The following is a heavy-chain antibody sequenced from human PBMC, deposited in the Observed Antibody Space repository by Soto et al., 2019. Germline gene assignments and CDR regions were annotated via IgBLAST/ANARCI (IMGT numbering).Heavy chain of an antibody. CDR3: ARGDRGAFDL. CDR2: IHSDGSST. CDR1: GFTFSYYW. D-gene: IGHD2-21*02. V-gene: IGHV3-74*01. Sequence: EVQLVESEGGLVQPGGSLRLSCAASGFTFSYYWMHWVGQAPGQGLVWVSRIHSDGSSTTYADSVKGRFTISRDNAKNTLYLQMNSLRAEDTAVYYCARGDRGAFDLWGQGTMVTVSS. J-gene: IGHJ3*01.